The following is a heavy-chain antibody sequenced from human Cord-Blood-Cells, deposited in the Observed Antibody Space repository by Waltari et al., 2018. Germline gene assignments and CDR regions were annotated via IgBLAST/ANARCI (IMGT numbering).Heavy chain of an antibody. CDR2: INHSGRT. D-gene: IGHD3-22*01. J-gene: IGHJ4*02. CDR3: ARGRYDSSGYYSY. Sequence: LLKPSETLSLTCAVYGGSFSGYYWSWIRHPPGRGLEWIGEINHSGRTNYNPSLKSRFTISVDTSKNQFSLKLSSVTAADTAVYYCARGRYDSSGYYSYWGQGTLVTVSS. V-gene: IGHV4-34*01. CDR1: GGSFSGYY.